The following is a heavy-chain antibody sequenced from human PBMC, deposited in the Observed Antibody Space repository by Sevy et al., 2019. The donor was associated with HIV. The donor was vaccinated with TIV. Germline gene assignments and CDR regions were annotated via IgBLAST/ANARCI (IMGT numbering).Heavy chain of an antibody. J-gene: IGHJ6*03. CDR3: ARGKVEGGDDSGYDLWYYYYYMDV. D-gene: IGHD5-12*01. Sequence: GGSLRLSCAASGFTFSSYSMNWVRQAPGKGLEWVSSISSSSSSYIYYADSVKGRFTISRDNAKNSLYQQMNSLRAEDTAVYYCARGKVEGGDDSGYDLWYYYYYMDVWGKGTTVTVSS. V-gene: IGHV3-21*01. CDR1: GFTFSSYS. CDR2: ISSSSSSYI.